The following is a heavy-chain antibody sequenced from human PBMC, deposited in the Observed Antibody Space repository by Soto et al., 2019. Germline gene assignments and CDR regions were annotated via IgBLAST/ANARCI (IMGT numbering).Heavy chain of an antibody. CDR3: ARDPGIAVAGQHRRDAFDI. Sequence: GGSLRLSCAASGFTVSSNYMSWVRQAPGKGLEWVSVIYSGGSTYYADSVKGRFTISRDNSKNTLYLQMNSLRAEDTAVYYCARDPGIAVAGQHRRDAFDIWGQGTMVTVSS. CDR1: GFTVSSNY. D-gene: IGHD6-19*01. V-gene: IGHV3-66*01. J-gene: IGHJ3*02. CDR2: IYSGGST.